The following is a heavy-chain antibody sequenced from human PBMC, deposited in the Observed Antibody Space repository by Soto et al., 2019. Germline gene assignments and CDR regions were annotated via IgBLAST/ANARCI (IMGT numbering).Heavy chain of an antibody. J-gene: IGHJ3*02. Sequence: SETRSLTCTVSGGSISSGDYYWSWIRQPPGKGLEWIGYIYYSGSTYYNPSLKSRVTISVDTSKNQFSLKLSSVTAADTAVYYCARASWYYDSSGYPTRTYDAFDIWGQGTMVTVSS. CDR3: ARASWYYDSSGYPTRTYDAFDI. D-gene: IGHD3-22*01. CDR2: IYYSGST. CDR1: GGSISSGDYY. V-gene: IGHV4-30-4*01.